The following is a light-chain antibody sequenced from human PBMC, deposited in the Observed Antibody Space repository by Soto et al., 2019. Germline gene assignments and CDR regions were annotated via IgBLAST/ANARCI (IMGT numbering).Light chain of an antibody. J-gene: IGKJ2*01. V-gene: IGKV2-28*01. CDR2: LGS. Sequence: IALTQSPLSLSVTPGEPASISCRSSQTLLHSNGYTYLNWYLQKPGQSPQLLIYLGSNRASGAPDRFSGGGSGTDFTLKINRVQAEDVGVFYCMQGLRPMYTFGQGTKLEIK. CDR3: MQGLRPMYT. CDR1: QTLLHSNGYTY.